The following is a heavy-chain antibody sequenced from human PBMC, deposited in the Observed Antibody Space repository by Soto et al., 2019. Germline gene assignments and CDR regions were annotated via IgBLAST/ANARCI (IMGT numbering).Heavy chain of an antibody. CDR1: GFTFDDYA. CDR2: INWNSGSI. J-gene: IGHJ4*02. CDR3: AKGYNYDRSGNPDY. V-gene: IGHV3-9*01. Sequence: EVQLVASGGGLVQPGRSLRLSCAASGFTFDDYAMHWVRQAPGKGLEWVSGINWNSGSIGYADSVKGRFTISRDNAKNSLYLQMNSLRTEDTALYYCAKGYNYDRSGNPDYWGQGTLVTVSS. D-gene: IGHD3-22*01.